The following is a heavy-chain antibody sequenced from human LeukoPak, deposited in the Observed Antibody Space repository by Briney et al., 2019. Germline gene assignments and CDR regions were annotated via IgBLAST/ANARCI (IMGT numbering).Heavy chain of an antibody. V-gene: IGHV3-21*01. D-gene: IGHD3-3*01. CDR1: GFTFSSYS. CDR2: ISSSSSYI. J-gene: IGHJ4*02. CDR3: ARVGGPFLEWLKPVAYFDY. Sequence: GGSLRLSCAASGFTFSSYSMNWVRQAPGKGLEWVSSISSSSSYIYYADSVKGRFTISRDNAKNSLYLQMNSLRAEDTAVYYCARVGGPFLEWLKPVAYFDYWGQGTLVTVSS.